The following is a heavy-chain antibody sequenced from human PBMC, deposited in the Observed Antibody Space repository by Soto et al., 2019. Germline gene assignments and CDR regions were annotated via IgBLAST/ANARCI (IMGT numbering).Heavy chain of an antibody. D-gene: IGHD5-12*01. CDR3: AAEMATKYWYFDL. V-gene: IGHV4-59*11. Sequence: QVQLQESGPGLVKPSETLSLTCTVSGGSISTHYWSWIRQSPGKGLEWIGYAYFSGNTNYNPSLKSRVTISVDTSANQVSLNLSSVTAADTAVYYCAAEMATKYWYFDLWGRGTLVTVSS. J-gene: IGHJ2*01. CDR1: GGSISTHY. CDR2: AYFSGNT.